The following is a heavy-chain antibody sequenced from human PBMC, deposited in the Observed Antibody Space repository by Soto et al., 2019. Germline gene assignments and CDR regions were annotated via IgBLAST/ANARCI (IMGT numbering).Heavy chain of an antibody. J-gene: IGHJ3*01. V-gene: IGHV3-9*01. CDR1: GFTFDDYA. CDR2: ITWNSGSR. CDR3: AKNKGDPENPKTTVATFRGPFQN. D-gene: IGHD3-16*01. Sequence: EVQLVESGGGLVQPGRSLRLSCAASGFTFDDYAMHWVRQAPGKGPEWVSGITWNSGSRGYAESVKGRFTISRDNAKNFPVPEMNRPKTEDTALYYCAKNKGDPENPKTTVATFRGPFQNRGQGKKVNVSS.